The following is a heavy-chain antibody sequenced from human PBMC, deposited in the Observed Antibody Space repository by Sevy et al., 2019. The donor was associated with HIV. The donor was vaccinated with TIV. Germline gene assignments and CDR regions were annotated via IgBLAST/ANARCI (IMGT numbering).Heavy chain of an antibody. D-gene: IGHD1-26*01. Sequence: GGSLRLSCAASGFMFRGYSMHWVRQPPGKGLEWVAFILTDGTIKYYSDSVNGRFTIARDNSKNTLFLQMNSLRTEDTAFYYCARENGGSPTDPMGNWGQGTLVTVSS. J-gene: IGHJ4*02. V-gene: IGHV3-30*02. CDR2: ILTDGTIK. CDR1: GFMFRGYS. CDR3: ARENGGSPTDPMGN.